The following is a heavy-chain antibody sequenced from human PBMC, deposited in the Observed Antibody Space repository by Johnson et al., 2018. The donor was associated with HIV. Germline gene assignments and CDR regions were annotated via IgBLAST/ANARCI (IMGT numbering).Heavy chain of an antibody. J-gene: IGHJ3*02. V-gene: IGHV3-64*04. D-gene: IGHD2-2*01. CDR3: ARDVKYRYGTITSCSDAFDI. Sequence: QVQLVESGGGLVQPGGSLRLSCAASGFTFSSYAMHWVRQAPGKGLEYVSAISGSGGSTYYADSVKGRFTISRDNSKNTLYLQMNSLRAEDTAVYYCARDVKYRYGTITSCSDAFDIWSQGTLVTVSS. CDR1: GFTFSSYA. CDR2: ISGSGGST.